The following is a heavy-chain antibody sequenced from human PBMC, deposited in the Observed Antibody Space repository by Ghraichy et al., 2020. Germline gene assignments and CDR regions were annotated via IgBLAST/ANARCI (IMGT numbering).Heavy chain of an antibody. Sequence: GESLNISCAASGFTFSGSAMHWVRQASGKGLEWVGRIRSKTNNYATSYAASVKGRFTISRDDSKNTAYLQMNSLKTEDTAVYYCTRPTKLYGMDVWGQGTTVTVSS. J-gene: IGHJ6*02. V-gene: IGHV3-73*01. CDR2: IRSKTNNYAT. CDR1: GFTFSGSA. CDR3: TRPTKLYGMDV.